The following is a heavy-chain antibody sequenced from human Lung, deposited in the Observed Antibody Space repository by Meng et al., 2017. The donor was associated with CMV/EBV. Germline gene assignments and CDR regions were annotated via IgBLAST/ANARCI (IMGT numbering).Heavy chain of an antibody. CDR2: MNPNSGNT. V-gene: IGHV1-8*03. J-gene: IGHJ4*02. D-gene: IGHD6-13*01. Sequence: AXVXVSCKASGYTFTSYDINWVRQATGQGPEWMGWMNPNSGNTGYAQKFQGRVTITRNTSISTAYMELSSLRSEDTAVYYCARGSSSYFDYWGQGTLVTVSS. CDR3: ARGSSSYFDY. CDR1: GYTFTSYD.